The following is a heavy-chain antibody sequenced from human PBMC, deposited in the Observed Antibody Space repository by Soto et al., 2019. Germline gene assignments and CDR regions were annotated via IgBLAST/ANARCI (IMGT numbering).Heavy chain of an antibody. D-gene: IGHD4-4*01. J-gene: IGHJ5*02. CDR1: GGSITGYY. Sequence: SETLSLTCTVSGGSITGYYWSWIRQPPGKGPEWIGNIHYSGSTNFNPSLKSRVTISVDTSKNQFSLRLSSVTAAETAVYYCARHSYYSNPLRFDPWGQGTLVTVSS. V-gene: IGHV4-59*08. CDR2: IHYSGST. CDR3: ARHSYYSNPLRFDP.